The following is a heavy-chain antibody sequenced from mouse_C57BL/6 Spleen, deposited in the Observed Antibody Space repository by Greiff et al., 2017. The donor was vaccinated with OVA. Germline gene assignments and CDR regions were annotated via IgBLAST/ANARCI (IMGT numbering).Heavy chain of an antibody. Sequence: QVQLKQPGAELVKPGASVKLSCKASGYTFTSYWMQWVKQRPGQGLEWIGEIDPSDSYTNYNQKFKGKATLTVDTSSSTAYMQLSSLTSEDSAVYYCARRSDYDVGYWGQGTTLTVSS. CDR3: ARRSDYDVGY. CDR2: IDPSDSYT. D-gene: IGHD2-4*01. J-gene: IGHJ2*01. CDR1: GYTFTSYW. V-gene: IGHV1-50*01.